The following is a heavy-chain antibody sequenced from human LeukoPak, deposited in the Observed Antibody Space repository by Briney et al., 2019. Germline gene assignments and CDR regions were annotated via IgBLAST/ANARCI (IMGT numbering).Heavy chain of an antibody. V-gene: IGHV4-39*01. Sequence: SETLSLTCSVSGGSMTGTTYYWAWIRQSPGKGLEWIGSVYYSGSTSYSPSLKSRVTIPVDTSKNQFSLRLSAVTAADTAVYYCARNVSAGYFDYWGQGTLVTVSS. CDR3: ARNVSAGYFDY. D-gene: IGHD2-8*01. J-gene: IGHJ4*02. CDR2: VYYSGST. CDR1: GGSMTGTTYY.